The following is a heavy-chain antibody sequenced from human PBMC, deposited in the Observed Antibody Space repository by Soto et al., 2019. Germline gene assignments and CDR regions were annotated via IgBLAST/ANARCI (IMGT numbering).Heavy chain of an antibody. D-gene: IGHD6-13*01. CDR2: TYYRSKWFN. CDR1: GDSVSTNSAT. J-gene: IGHJ5*02. Sequence: SQTLSLTCAISGDSVSTNSATWDWIRQSPSRGLEWLGRTYYRSKWFNDYAVSVKGRISINPDTSNNQFSLQLNSVTPDDTAVYYCARHPERIAQIGWFDPWGQGTLVTVSS. V-gene: IGHV6-1*01. CDR3: ARHPERIAQIGWFDP.